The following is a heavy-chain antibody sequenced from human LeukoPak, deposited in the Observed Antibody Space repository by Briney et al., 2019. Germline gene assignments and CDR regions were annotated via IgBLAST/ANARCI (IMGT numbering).Heavy chain of an antibody. V-gene: IGHV3-23*01. CDR1: GFTFSSYA. D-gene: IGHD6-19*01. CDR2: ISWDGGST. CDR3: ARGGSGWT. J-gene: IGHJ5*02. Sequence: GGSLRLSCAASGFTFSSYAMSWVRQAPGKGLEWVSLISWDGGSTYYSDSVKGRFTISRDNAKNSLYLQMNSLRAEDTAVYYCARGGSGWTWGQGTLVTVSS.